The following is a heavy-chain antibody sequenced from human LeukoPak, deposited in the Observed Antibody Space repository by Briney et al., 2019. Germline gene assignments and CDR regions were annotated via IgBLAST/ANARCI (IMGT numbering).Heavy chain of an antibody. V-gene: IGHV4-30-2*01. Sequence: SETLSLTCADSGGSISSGGYSWSWIRQPPGKGLEWIGYIYHSGSTYYNPSLKSRVTISVDRSKNQFSLKLSSVTAADTAVYYCARDQFGVLGYWGQGTLVTVSS. J-gene: IGHJ4*02. CDR1: GGSISSGGYS. D-gene: IGHD3-16*01. CDR3: ARDQFGVLGY. CDR2: IYHSGST.